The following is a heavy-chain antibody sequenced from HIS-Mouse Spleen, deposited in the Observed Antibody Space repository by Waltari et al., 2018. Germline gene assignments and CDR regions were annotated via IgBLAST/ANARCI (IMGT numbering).Heavy chain of an antibody. CDR1: GGSISSRRYY. Sequence: QLQLQESAPGLVKPSATLSLTCTVSGGSISSRRYYWGWIRQPPGKGLEWIWSIYYSGSTYYNPSLKSRVTISVDTSKNQFSLKLSSVTAADTAVYYCAREIPYSSSWYDWYFDLWGRGTLVTVSS. V-gene: IGHV4-39*07. J-gene: IGHJ2*01. CDR2: IYYSGST. CDR3: AREIPYSSSWYDWYFDL. D-gene: IGHD6-13*01.